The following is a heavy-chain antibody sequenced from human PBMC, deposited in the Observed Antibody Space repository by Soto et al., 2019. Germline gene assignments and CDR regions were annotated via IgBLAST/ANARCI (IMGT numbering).Heavy chain of an antibody. CDR3: ARVAHDYGDVRTPENRYDTRNDGMDV. V-gene: IGHV3-7*03. J-gene: IGHJ6*02. Sequence: GGSLRLSCAASGFTFSSYWMSWVRQAPGKGLEWVANIKQDGSEKYYVDSVKGRFTISRDNAKNSLYLQMNSLRAEDTALYYCARVAHDYGDVRTPENRYDTRNDGMDVWGQGTTVTVSS. CDR1: GFTFSSYW. D-gene: IGHD4-17*01. CDR2: IKQDGSEK.